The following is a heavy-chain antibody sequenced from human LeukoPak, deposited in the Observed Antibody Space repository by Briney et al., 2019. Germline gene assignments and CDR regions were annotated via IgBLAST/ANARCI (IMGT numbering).Heavy chain of an antibody. Sequence: SETLSLTCTVSGGSISSYYWSWIRQPPGKGLEWIGYIYYSGSTNYNPSLKSRVTISVDTSKNQFSLKLSSVTAADTAVYYCARSLPVAMPIIAFDIWGQGTMVTVSS. V-gene: IGHV4-59*01. CDR1: GGSISSYY. J-gene: IGHJ3*02. D-gene: IGHD2-2*01. CDR3: ARSLPVAMPIIAFDI. CDR2: IYYSGST.